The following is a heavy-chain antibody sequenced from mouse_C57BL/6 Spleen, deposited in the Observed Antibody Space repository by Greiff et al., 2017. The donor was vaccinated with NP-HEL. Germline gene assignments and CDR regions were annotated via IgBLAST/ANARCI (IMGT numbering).Heavy chain of an antibody. D-gene: IGHD2-4*01. CDR1: GYTFTSYW. J-gene: IGHJ3*01. CDR3: ARGGIYYDYDGAY. Sequence: QVQLQQPGAELVKPGASVKLSCKASGYTFTSYWLQWVKQRPGQGLEWIGEIDPSDSYTNYNQKFKGKATLTVDTSSSTAYMQLSSLTSEDSAVYYCARGGIYYDYDGAYWGQGTLVTVSA. V-gene: IGHV1-50*01. CDR2: IDPSDSYT.